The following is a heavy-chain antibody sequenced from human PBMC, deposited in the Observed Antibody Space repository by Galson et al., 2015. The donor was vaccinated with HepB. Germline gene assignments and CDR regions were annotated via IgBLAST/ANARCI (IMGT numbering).Heavy chain of an antibody. V-gene: IGHV3-53*01. D-gene: IGHD2-15*01. J-gene: IGHJ4*02. Sequence: SLRLYCAASGFTVSNTYMNWVRQAQGKGLEWVSVIYSGGATYYADSVKGRFTISRDNSKNTLYLNVNNLRAEDTAVYYCASTCCTGGSCYPLWYWGQGTLVTVSS. CDR1: GFTVSNTY. CDR3: ASTCCTGGSCYPLWY. CDR2: IYSGGAT.